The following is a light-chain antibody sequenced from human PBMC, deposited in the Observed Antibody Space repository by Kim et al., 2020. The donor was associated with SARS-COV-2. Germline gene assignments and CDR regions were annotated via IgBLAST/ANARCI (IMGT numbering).Light chain of an antibody. Sequence: QSALTQPASVSGSPGQSITISCTGTSSDVGGYNYVSWYQQHPGQAPKLMIFDVSYRPSGVSNRFSGSKSGNTASLTISGLQADDEADYFCSSFASTTTLFGGGTQLTVL. V-gene: IGLV2-14*03. CDR2: DVS. CDR3: SSFASTTTL. J-gene: IGLJ2*01. CDR1: SSDVGGYNY.